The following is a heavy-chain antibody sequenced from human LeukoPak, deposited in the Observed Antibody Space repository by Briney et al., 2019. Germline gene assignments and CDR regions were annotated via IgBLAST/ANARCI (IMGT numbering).Heavy chain of an antibody. CDR1: GFTFSSYA. V-gene: IGHV3-23*01. D-gene: IGHD1-14*01. Sequence: TGGSLRLSCAASGFTFSSYAMSWVRQAPGKGLEWVSAISGSGGSTYYAGSVKGRFTISRDNSKNTLYLQMNSLRAEDTAVYYCAKDSALPGAFDIWGQGTMVTVSS. J-gene: IGHJ3*02. CDR2: ISGSGGST. CDR3: AKDSALPGAFDI.